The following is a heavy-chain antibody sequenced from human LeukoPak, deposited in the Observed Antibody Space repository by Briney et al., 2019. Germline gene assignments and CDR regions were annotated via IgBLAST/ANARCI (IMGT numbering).Heavy chain of an antibody. D-gene: IGHD5-24*01. Sequence: ASVKVSCKASGYTFTSYDINWVRQATGQGLEWMGWMNPNSGNTGYAQKFQGRVTMTRNTSISTAYMELSSLRSEGTAVYYCARGPEMGYELGIDYWGQGTLVTVSS. V-gene: IGHV1-8*01. CDR3: ARGPEMGYELGIDY. CDR2: MNPNSGNT. J-gene: IGHJ4*02. CDR1: GYTFTSYD.